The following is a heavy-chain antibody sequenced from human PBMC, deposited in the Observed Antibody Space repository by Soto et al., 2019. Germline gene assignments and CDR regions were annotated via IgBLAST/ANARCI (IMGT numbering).Heavy chain of an antibody. D-gene: IGHD3-3*01. CDR3: ASLDYDFWSVYGMDV. CDR2: IDPSDSYT. V-gene: IGHV5-10-1*01. Sequence: PGESLKISCTLSGYSFTSYWITCVVQRPGKGLEWMGRIDPSDSYTNSSPSFQGHVTTSADKSISTAYLQWSSLKASDTAMYYCASLDYDFWSVYGMDVWGQGTTVTVSS. J-gene: IGHJ6*02. CDR1: GYSFTSYW.